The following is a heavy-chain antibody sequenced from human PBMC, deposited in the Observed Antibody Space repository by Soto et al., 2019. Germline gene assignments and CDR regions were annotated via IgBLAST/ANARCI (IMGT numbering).Heavy chain of an antibody. CDR3: ARDDRLLWFGEPGSKLYYYGMDV. D-gene: IGHD3-10*01. V-gene: IGHV4-30-4*01. J-gene: IGHJ6*02. Sequence: SETLSLTCTVSGGSISSGDYYWSWIRQPPGKGLEWIGYIYYSGSTYYNPSLKSRVTISVDTSKNQFSLKLSSVTAADTAVYYCARDDRLLWFGEPGSKLYYYGMDVWGQGTTVTVSS. CDR1: GGSISSGDYY. CDR2: IYYSGST.